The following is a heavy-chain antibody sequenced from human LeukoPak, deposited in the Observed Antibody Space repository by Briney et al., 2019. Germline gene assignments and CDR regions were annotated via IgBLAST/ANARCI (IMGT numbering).Heavy chain of an antibody. Sequence: GGSQRLSCAASGFTFTSYSMNWVRQAPGKGLEWVSFISSSRSDIYYADSLKGRFTISRDNAKNSLYLQMNSLRPEDTAVYYCARTTMLYQLPVACDYWGQGTLVTVSS. D-gene: IGHD2-2*01. V-gene: IGHV3-21*06. CDR2: ISSSRSDI. J-gene: IGHJ4*02. CDR3: ARTTMLYQLPVACDY. CDR1: GFTFTSYS.